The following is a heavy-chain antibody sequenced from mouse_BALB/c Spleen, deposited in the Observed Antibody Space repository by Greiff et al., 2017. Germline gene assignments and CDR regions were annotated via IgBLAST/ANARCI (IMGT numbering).Heavy chain of an antibody. D-gene: IGHD2-4*01. Sequence: DVMLVESGGDLVKPGGSLKLSCAASGFTFSSYGMSWVRQTPDKRLEWVATISSGGSYTYYPDSVKGRFTISRDNAKNTLYLQMSSLKSEDTAMYYCARLYYDYDVGFAYWGQGTLVTVSA. V-gene: IGHV5-6*02. CDR1: GFTFSSYG. CDR3: ARLYYDYDVGFAY. J-gene: IGHJ3*01. CDR2: ISSGGSYT.